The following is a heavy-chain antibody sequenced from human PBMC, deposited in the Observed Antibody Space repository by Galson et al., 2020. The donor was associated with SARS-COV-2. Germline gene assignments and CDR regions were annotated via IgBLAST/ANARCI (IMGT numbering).Heavy chain of an antibody. Sequence: TGGSLRLSCAASGFTFSSYAMHWVRQAPGKGLEWVAVISYDGSNKYYADSVKGRFTISRDNSKNTLYLQMNSLRAEDTAVYYCARDRNDFWSGYPPPHYYYYGMDVWCQGTTVTVSS. D-gene: IGHD3-3*01. CDR3: ARDRNDFWSGYPPPHYYYYGMDV. V-gene: IGHV3-30-3*01. CDR2: ISYDGSNK. CDR1: GFTFSSYA. J-gene: IGHJ6*02.